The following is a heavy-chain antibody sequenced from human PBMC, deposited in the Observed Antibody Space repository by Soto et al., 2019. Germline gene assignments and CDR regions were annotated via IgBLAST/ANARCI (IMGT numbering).Heavy chain of an antibody. Sequence: QVQLQESGPGLVKPSETLSLTCTVSGDSVTTAYWSWIRRPPGKSLEYIGFIYNGGSPNYNPSLESRVTLSPDTSKNQFSLKLSSVTAADTAVYYCARGEWFLRGYGMDVWGRGTTVTVS. CDR2: IYNGGSP. V-gene: IGHV4-59*02. D-gene: IGHD3-3*01. J-gene: IGHJ6*02. CDR1: GDSVTTAY. CDR3: ARGEWFLRGYGMDV.